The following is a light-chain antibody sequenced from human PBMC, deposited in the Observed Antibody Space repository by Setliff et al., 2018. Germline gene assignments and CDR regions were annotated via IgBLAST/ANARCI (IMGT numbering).Light chain of an antibody. CDR1: RSNIGANYG. Sequence: RVTISCTGSRSNIGANYGVHWYQHLPGAAPKLLIFANSNRPSGVSNRFSGSKSGNTASLTISGLQTEDEADYYCSSYTTRTTLDVFGTGTKVTVL. V-gene: IGLV1-40*01. J-gene: IGLJ1*01. CDR3: SSYTTRTTLDV. CDR2: ANS.